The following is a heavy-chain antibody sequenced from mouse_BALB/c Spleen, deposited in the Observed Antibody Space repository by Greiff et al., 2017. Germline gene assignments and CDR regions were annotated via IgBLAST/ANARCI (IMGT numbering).Heavy chain of an antibody. J-gene: IGHJ4*01. D-gene: IGHD1-1*01. Sequence: QVQLQQSGAELAKPGASVKMSCKASGYTFTSYWMHWVKQRPGQGLEWIGYINPSTGYTEYNQKFKDKATLTADKSSSTAYMQLSSLTSEDSAVYYCLSSPYAMDYWGQGTSVTVSS. CDR3: LSSPYAMDY. V-gene: IGHV1-7*01. CDR1: GYTFTSYW. CDR2: INPSTGYT.